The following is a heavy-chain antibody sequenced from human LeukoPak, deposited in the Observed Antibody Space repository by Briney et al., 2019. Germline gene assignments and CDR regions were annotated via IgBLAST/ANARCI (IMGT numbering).Heavy chain of an antibody. V-gene: IGHV3-66*01. CDR2: ISSGGST. Sequence: GGSLRLSCAASGLTVSSNYMSWVRQAPGKGLEWVSLISSGGSTYYADSVRGRFTISRDNSKNTLYLQMNSLRAEDTAVYYCARDWGNRNYDYWGQGTLVTVSS. CDR1: GLTVSSNY. CDR3: ARDWGNRNYDY. D-gene: IGHD1-7*01. J-gene: IGHJ4*02.